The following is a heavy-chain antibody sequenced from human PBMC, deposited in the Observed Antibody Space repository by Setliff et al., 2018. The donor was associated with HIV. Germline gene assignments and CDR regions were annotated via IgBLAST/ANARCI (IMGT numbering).Heavy chain of an antibody. Sequence: ETLSLSCAASGFTFSTYGMYWVCQAPGKGLEWVSYISSSSSTIYYADSVKGRFTISRDNAKNSLYLQMNSLRAEDTAVYYCARVSELLAYYMDVWGKGTTVTVSS. V-gene: IGHV3-48*01. CDR1: GFTFSTYG. CDR2: ISSSSSTI. J-gene: IGHJ6*03. CDR3: ARVSELLAYYMDV. D-gene: IGHD1-26*01.